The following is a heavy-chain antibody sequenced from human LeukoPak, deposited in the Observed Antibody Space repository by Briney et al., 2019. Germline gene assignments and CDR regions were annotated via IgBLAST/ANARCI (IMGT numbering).Heavy chain of an antibody. CDR1: GFNFSSYA. CDR3: AKDRDYGDYDFDH. CDR2: IRGIGGRT. D-gene: IGHD4-17*01. V-gene: IGHV3-23*01. J-gene: IGHJ4*02. Sequence: GGSLRLSCAASGFNFSSYAMSWVRQAPGKGLEWVSAIRGIGGRTYYADSVKGRFTISRDNSKNTLYLLMNSLRAEDTAVYYCAKDRDYGDYDFDHWGQGTLVTVSS.